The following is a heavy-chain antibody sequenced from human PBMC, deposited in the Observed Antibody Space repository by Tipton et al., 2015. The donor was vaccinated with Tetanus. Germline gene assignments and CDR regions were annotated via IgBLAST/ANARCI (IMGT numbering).Heavy chain of an antibody. CDR1: GGTFSSYA. V-gene: IGHV1-8*02. CDR2: MNPNSGNT. J-gene: IGHJ4*02. CDR3: ARLYCSGGSCYQDY. D-gene: IGHD2-15*01. Sequence: QSGPEVKKPGSSVKVSCKASGGTFSSYAISWVRQATGQGLEWMGWMNPNSGNTGYAQKFQGRVTMTRNTSISTAYMELSSLRSEDTAVYYCARLYCSGGSCYQDYWGQGTLVTVSS.